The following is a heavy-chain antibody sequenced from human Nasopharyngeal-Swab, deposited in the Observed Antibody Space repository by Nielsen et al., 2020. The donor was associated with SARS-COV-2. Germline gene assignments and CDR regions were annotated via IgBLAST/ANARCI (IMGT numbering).Heavy chain of an antibody. D-gene: IGHD6-13*01. CDR3: ARANSSSWSFDY. CDR1: GFTFSSYG. J-gene: IGHJ4*02. V-gene: IGHV3-30*03. Sequence: GGSLRLSCAASGFTFSSYGMHWVRQAPGKGLEWVAVISYDGSNKYYADSVKGRFTISRDNSKNTLYLQMNSLRAEDTAVYYCARANSSSWSFDYWAREPWSPSPQ. CDR2: ISYDGSNK.